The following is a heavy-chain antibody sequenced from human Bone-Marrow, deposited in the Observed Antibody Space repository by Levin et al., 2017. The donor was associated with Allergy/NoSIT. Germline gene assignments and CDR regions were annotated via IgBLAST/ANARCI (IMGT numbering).Heavy chain of an antibody. Sequence: PGGSLRLSCAASGFTSGFTFSRYWMGWVRQAPGKGLEWVANIKQDGSEKYYVDSVKGRFIISRDNAKNSLYLQMNSLRAEDTAVYYCARDGGYYFDYWGQGTLVTVSS. CDR1: GFTFSRYW. CDR3: ARDGGYYFDY. J-gene: IGHJ4*02. CDR2: IKQDGSEK. D-gene: IGHD2-15*01. V-gene: IGHV3-7*01.